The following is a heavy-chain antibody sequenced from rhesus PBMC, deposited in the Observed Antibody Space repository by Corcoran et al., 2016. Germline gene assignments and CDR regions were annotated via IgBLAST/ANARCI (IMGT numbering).Heavy chain of an antibody. D-gene: IGHD1-44*01. Sequence: QVQLQESGPGLVKPSETLSLTCAVSGAAISSYWWNWIRQSPGKGLEWVGELTGERGTPNYSPSLNSRVTISKDASRNQFSRKLRSVTAADTAVYYCPRDPLVSGLDSWGQGVVVTVSS. J-gene: IGHJ6*01. V-gene: IGHV4-80*01. CDR1: GAAISSYW. CDR3: PRDPLVSGLDS. CDR2: LTGERGTP.